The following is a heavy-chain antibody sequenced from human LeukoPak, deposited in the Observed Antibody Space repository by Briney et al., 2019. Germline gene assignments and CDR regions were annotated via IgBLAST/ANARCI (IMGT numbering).Heavy chain of an antibody. Sequence: GGSLRLSCAASGFTFSSYAMSWVRQAPGKGLEWVSAISGSGGSTYYADSVKGRFTISRDNSKNTLYLQMNSLRGDDTAVYYCAKDVGKWESLHFFDYWGQGTLVTVSS. CDR1: GFTFSSYA. J-gene: IGHJ4*02. CDR3: AKDVGKWESLHFFDY. CDR2: ISGSGGST. V-gene: IGHV3-23*01. D-gene: IGHD1-26*01.